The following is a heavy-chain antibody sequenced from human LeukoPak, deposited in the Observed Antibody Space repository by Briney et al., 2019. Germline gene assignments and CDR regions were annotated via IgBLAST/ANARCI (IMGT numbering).Heavy chain of an antibody. V-gene: IGHV1-18*01. J-gene: IGHJ4*02. CDR3: ARGAEWLQDDFDY. Sequence: GAAVKVSCMASGYTFTSYGISWVRQAPGQGLEWMGWISAYSGNPKYAQLLQLRVTMTTDTSTSTAHMELRSLRSDDTAVYYCARGAEWLQDDFDYWGQGTLV. CDR2: ISAYSGNP. CDR1: GYTFTSYG. D-gene: IGHD3-3*01.